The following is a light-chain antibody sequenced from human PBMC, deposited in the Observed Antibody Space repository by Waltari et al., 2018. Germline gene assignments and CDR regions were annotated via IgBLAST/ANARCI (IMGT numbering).Light chain of an antibody. CDR3: SSYTRTTIGLYV. CDR1: SSDVGDYNY. J-gene: IGLJ1*01. CDR2: GVS. V-gene: IGLV2-14*03. Sequence: QSALTQPASVSGSPGQSITISCTGTSSDVGDYNYVSWYQQDPGKAPKLLIYGVSNRPSGVSNRFSGSKSGNTASLTISWLQAEDEADYYGSSYTRTTIGLYVFGTGTKVTVL.